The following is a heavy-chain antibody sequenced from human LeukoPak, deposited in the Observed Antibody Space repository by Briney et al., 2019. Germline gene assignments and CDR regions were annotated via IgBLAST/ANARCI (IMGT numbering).Heavy chain of an antibody. CDR1: GYTFTSYD. V-gene: IGHV1-8*01. D-gene: IGHD6-19*01. CDR3: ARDKAQWLASIDY. J-gene: IGHJ4*02. CDR2: MNPNSGNT. Sequence: ASVKVSCKASGYTFTSYDINWVRQATGQGLEWMGWMNPNSGNTGYAQKFQGRVTITRDTSASTAYMELSSLTSEDTAVYYCARDKAQWLASIDYWGQGTLVTVSS.